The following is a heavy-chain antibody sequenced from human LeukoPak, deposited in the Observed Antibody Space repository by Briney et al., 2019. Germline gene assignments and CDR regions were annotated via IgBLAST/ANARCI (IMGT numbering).Heavy chain of an antibody. CDR3: ARLKTVLDY. Sequence: PGGSLRLSGSASGFSVSDYYMSWLRQAPGKGLEWVSYISSSSTYTNYADSVKGRFTIFRDNAKKSLYLQMNSLGAEDTAVYYCARLKTVLDYWGQGILVTVSS. V-gene: IGHV3-11*06. CDR2: ISSSSTYT. D-gene: IGHD6-6*01. J-gene: IGHJ4*02. CDR1: GFSVSDYY.